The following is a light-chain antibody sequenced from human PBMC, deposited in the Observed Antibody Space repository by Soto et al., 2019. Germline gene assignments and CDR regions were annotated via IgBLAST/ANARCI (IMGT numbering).Light chain of an antibody. V-gene: IGKV1-5*03. Sequence: DIQMTQSPSTLSASVGDRVTIVCRASQNLNNWLAWYQQKPGKAPRLLIFASSRLETGVPSRFIGGVSGTHYALTICDLQPDDFATYYCQQYNSDSSTFGQGTKLEIK. CDR3: QQYNSDSST. CDR1: QNLNNW. CDR2: ASS. J-gene: IGKJ2*01.